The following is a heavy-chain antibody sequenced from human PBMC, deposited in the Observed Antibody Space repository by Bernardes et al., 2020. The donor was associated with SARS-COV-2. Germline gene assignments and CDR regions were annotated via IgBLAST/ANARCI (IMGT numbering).Heavy chain of an antibody. D-gene: IGHD2-2*01. CDR1: GYTFTNYA. V-gene: IGHV1-18*01. Sequence: ASVKVSCKASGYTFTNYAISWVRQAPGQGLEWMGWISTYNGNTNHAQRLQGRVTMTTDTSTSTAYMELRSLRSDDTAVYYCGRLGYCSSSICYRHLDYWGQGTLVTVSS. J-gene: IGHJ4*02. CDR3: GRLGYCSSSICYRHLDY. CDR2: ISTYNGNT.